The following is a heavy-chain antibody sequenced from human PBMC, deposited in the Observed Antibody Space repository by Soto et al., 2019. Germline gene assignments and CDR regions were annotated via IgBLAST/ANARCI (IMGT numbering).Heavy chain of an antibody. CDR2: ISYDGSDK. D-gene: IGHD6-19*01. CDR3: AKSPSVVLVPSSVGGNTWFDP. CDR1: GFTFSSYA. Sequence: PGGSLRLSCAASGFTFSSYAMHWVRQAPGKGLEWVALISYDGSDKDYADSVKGRFTISRDNSRNTLFLQMNSLRAEDTAVYFCAKSPSVVLVPSSVGGNTWFDPWGQGNPVTVSS. J-gene: IGHJ5*02. V-gene: IGHV3-30-3*02.